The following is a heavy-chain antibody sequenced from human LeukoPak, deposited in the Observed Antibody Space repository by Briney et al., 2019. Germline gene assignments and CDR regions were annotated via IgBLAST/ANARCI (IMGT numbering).Heavy chain of an antibody. V-gene: IGHV3-30*02. Sequence: GGSLRLSCAASGFTFSSYGMHWVRQAPGKGLEWVAFIRYDGSNKYYADSVKGRFTISRDNSKNTLYLQMNSLRAEDTAVYYCGSDCDYVWGSYRIFDYWGQGTLVTVSS. CDR1: GFTFSSYG. CDR2: IRYDGSNK. CDR3: GSDCDYVWGSYRIFDY. J-gene: IGHJ4*02. D-gene: IGHD3-16*02.